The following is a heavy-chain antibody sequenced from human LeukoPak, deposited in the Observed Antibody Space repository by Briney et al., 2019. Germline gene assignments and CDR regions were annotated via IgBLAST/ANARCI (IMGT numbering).Heavy chain of an antibody. D-gene: IGHD3-22*01. CDR3: AKYSYDSRRAPFDY. CDR2: ISGSGSST. CDR1: GFTFSSYA. Sequence: PGGSLRLSCAASGFTFSSYAMSWVRQAPGKGLEWVSAISGSGSSTYYADSVKGRFTISRDNSKNTLYVQMNSLRAEDTAVYYCAKYSYDSRRAPFDYWGQGTQVTVSS. V-gene: IGHV3-23*01. J-gene: IGHJ4*02.